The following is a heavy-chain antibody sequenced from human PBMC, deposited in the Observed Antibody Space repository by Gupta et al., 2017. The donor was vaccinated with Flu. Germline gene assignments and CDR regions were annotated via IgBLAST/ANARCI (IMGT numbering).Heavy chain of an antibody. J-gene: IGHJ4*02. V-gene: IGHV4-59*08. CDR2: IYYSGST. CDR3: ARLLVGATTFVWDY. CDR1: GGSISSYY. Sequence: QVQLQESGPGLVKPSETLSLTCTVSGGSISSYYWSWIRQPPGKGLEWIGYIYYSGSTNYNPSLKSRVTISVDTSKNQFSLKLSSVTAADTAVYYCARLLVGATTFVWDYWGQGTLVTVSS. D-gene: IGHD1-26*01.